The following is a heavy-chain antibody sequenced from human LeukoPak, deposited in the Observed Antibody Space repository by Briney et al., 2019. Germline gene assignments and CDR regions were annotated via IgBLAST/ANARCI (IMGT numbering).Heavy chain of an antibody. D-gene: IGHD3-22*01. J-gene: IGHJ3*02. Sequence: GGSLRLSCAASGFTFSSYAMSWVRQAAGKGLEWVSAISGGGGSTYYADSVKGRFTISRDNSKNTLYLQMNSLRAEDTAVYYCAKDPHYYDSSGLATDAFDIWGQGTMVTVSS. CDR2: ISGGGGST. CDR1: GFTFSSYA. V-gene: IGHV3-23*01. CDR3: AKDPHYYDSSGLATDAFDI.